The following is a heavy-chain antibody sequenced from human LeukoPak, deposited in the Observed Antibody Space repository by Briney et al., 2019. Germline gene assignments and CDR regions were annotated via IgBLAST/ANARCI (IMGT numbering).Heavy chain of an antibody. CDR1: GLTFRNYV. J-gene: IGHJ4*02. CDR3: VRDPVRRFDY. V-gene: IGHV3-48*02. D-gene: IGHD3-10*01. Sequence: GGSLRLSCAASGLTFRNYVIHWVRQAPGKGLEWISYISGGSSDLHYADSVKGRFTISRDNAKNSLYLQMNSLRDEDTAVYYCVRDPVRRFDYWGQGALVTVSS. CDR2: ISGGSSDL.